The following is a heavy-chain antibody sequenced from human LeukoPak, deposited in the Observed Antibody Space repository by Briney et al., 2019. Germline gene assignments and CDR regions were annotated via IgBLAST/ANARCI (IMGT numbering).Heavy chain of an antibody. J-gene: IGHJ4*02. V-gene: IGHV4-30-2*01. Sequence: SETLSLTCTVSGGSISSGGYYWSWIRQPPGKGLEWIGYIYHSGSTYYNPSLKSRVTISVDRSKNQFSLNLRSVAAADTAVYYCARFGSRTQTGASFGFDSWGQGILVLVSS. CDR2: IYHSGST. CDR1: GGSISSGGYY. CDR3: ARFGSRTQTGASFGFDS. D-gene: IGHD3-10*01.